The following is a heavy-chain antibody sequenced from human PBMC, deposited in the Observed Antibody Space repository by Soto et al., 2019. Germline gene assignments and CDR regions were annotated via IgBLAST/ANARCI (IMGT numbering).Heavy chain of an antibody. CDR2: ISYDGSNK. V-gene: IGHV3-30-3*01. J-gene: IGHJ5*02. CDR1: GFTFSSYA. CDR3: AREFFPSSSWYSEGPGEWFDP. D-gene: IGHD6-13*01. Sequence: QVQLVESGGGVVQPGRSLRLSCAASGFTFSSYAMHWVRQAPGKGLEWVAVISYDGSNKYYADSVKGRFTISRDNSKNTLYLQMNSLRAEDTAVYYCAREFFPSSSWYSEGPGEWFDPWGQGTLVTVSS.